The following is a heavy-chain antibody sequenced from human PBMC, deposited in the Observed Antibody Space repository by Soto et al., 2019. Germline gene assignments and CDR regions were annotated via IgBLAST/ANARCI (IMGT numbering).Heavy chain of an antibody. CDR1: GGFISRGYYY. CDR2: IYYSGST. J-gene: IGHJ6*02. D-gene: IGHD2-2*01. V-gene: IGHV4-30-4*01. Sequence: PSQTLSLTCTVSGGFISRGYYYWCWIRQPPGKGLEWIGYIYYSGSTSYNASLKSRASISADPSNNQFSLNVHSLTAADTAVYFFCSMQIAAAPAHTDVLGHGPPVTV. CDR3: CSMQIAAAPAHTDV.